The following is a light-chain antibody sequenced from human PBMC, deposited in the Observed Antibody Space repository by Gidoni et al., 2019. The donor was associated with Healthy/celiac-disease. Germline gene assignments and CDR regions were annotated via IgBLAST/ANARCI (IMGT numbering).Light chain of an antibody. CDR3: QQYDNLPPYT. J-gene: IGKJ2*01. CDR1: QDISNY. V-gene: IGKV1-33*01. Sequence: EIQMTQSPSTLSASVGDRVTLTCQASQDISNYLNWYQQKPGKAPKLLIYDASNLETGVPSRFSASGSGTDVTFTISSLQPEDIATYYCQQYDNLPPYTFGQGTKLEIK. CDR2: DAS.